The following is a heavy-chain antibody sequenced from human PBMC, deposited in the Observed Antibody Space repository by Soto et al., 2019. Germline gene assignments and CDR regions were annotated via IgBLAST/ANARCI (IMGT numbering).Heavy chain of an antibody. V-gene: IGHV1-3*05. D-gene: IGHD3-3*01. J-gene: IGHJ6*02. CDR3: ARDTSYYGMDG. CDR1: GYTFTSYA. CDR2: FNAGNGNT. Sequence: QVQLVQSGAEEKKPGASVKVSCKASGYTFTSYAMHWVRQAPGQRLEWMGWFNAGNGNTKYSQKFQGRVTITRDTSASTAYMELSSLRSEDTAVYYCARDTSYYGMDGWGQGTTVTVSS.